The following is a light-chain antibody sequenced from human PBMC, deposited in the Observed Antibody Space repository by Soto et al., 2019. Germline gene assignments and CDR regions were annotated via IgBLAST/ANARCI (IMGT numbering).Light chain of an antibody. V-gene: IGKV1-39*01. CDR3: QQTYSSYAT. CDR2: ESS. J-gene: IGKJ1*01. Sequence: IQLTQSPPSLSASVGGRVTITGRASQTVATFINWYQQKPGKAPSLLIYESSNLQSGVPSRFSGRGSGTDFALTIRNLHPEDYATYHGQQTYSSYATVGQGTKVEV. CDR1: QTVATF.